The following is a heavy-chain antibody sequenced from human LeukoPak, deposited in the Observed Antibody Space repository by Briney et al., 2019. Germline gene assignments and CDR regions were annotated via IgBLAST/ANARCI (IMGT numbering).Heavy chain of an antibody. D-gene: IGHD3-10*01. CDR2: MNPNSGNT. Sequence: ASVKVSCKASGYTFTSYDINWVRQATGQGLEWMGWMNPNSGNTGYAQKFQGRVTITRNTSISTAYMELSSLRSDDTAVYYCARTLLWFGESHDAFDIWGQGTMVTVSS. CDR1: GYTFTSYD. CDR3: ARTLLWFGESHDAFDI. J-gene: IGHJ3*02. V-gene: IGHV1-8*03.